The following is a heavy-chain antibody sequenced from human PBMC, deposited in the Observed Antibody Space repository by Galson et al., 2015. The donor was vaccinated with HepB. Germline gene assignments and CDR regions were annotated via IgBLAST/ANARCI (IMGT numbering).Heavy chain of an antibody. CDR2: IKSKTDGGTT. CDR3: TTDSGYYGSGSYYSYYYYYMDV. V-gene: IGHV3-15*01. CDR1: GFTFSNAW. D-gene: IGHD3-10*01. Sequence: SLRLSCAASGFTFSNAWMSWVRQAPGKGLEWVGRIKSKTDGGTTDYAAPVKGRFTISRDDSKNTLYLQMNSLKTEDTAVYYCTTDSGYYGSGSYYSYYYYYMDVWGKGTTVTVSS. J-gene: IGHJ6*03.